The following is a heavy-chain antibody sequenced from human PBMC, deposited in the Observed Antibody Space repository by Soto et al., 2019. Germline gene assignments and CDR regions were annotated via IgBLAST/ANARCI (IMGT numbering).Heavy chain of an antibody. CDR3: ARGLAPTDD. CDR1: GYTFTGYG. CDR2: ITVYNGIT. V-gene: IGHV1-18*01. J-gene: IGHJ4*02. D-gene: IGHD3-3*02. Sequence: QVQLVQSGREVKRPGASVKVSCKASGYTFTGYGISWVRLAPGQGLEWMGWITVYNGITDYAQKFQGRVTMTTDTSTSTAFMELRDLRSDDTAVYYCARGLAPTDDWGQGTLVTVSS.